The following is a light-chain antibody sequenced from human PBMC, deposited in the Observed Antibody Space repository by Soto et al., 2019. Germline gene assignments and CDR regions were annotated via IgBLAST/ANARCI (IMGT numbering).Light chain of an antibody. V-gene: IGKV1-6*01. J-gene: IGKJ2*03. Sequence: AIQMTQSPSSLSASVGDRVTITCRASQGIRNDLGWYQQKPGKAPKLLIYAASSLQSGVPSRFSGSGSGTDFTLTISSLQPADFATYYCQQSFSTQYSFGQGTKLEIK. CDR3: QQSFSTQYS. CDR1: QGIRND. CDR2: AAS.